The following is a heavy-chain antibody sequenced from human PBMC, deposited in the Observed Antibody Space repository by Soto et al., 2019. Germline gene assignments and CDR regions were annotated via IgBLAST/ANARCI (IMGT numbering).Heavy chain of an antibody. Sequence: PGGSLRLSCAASGFTFSSYGIHWVRQAPGKGLEWVAVTLYNETKKLYTDSVKGRFSVFRDSSNNTLYLQMDSLRHEDTAVYYCARGQRSSSWYYLDYWGQGTLVTVSS. J-gene: IGHJ4*02. CDR1: GFTFSSYG. CDR2: TLYNETKK. D-gene: IGHD6-13*01. V-gene: IGHV3-30*19. CDR3: ARGQRSSSWYYLDY.